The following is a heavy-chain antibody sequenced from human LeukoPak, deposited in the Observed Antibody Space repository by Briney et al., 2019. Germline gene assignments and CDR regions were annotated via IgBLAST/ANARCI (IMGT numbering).Heavy chain of an antibody. J-gene: IGHJ4*02. V-gene: IGHV3-21*01. D-gene: IGHD6-19*01. CDR2: ISTSSSYI. CDR3: ARSKVAGTSDY. Sequence: GGSLRLSCAASGFTFSSYNMNWVRQAPGKGLEWVSTISTSSSYIYYADSVKGRFTISRDNGKNSLYLQMSSLRAEETAVYYFARSKVAGTSDYWGQGTLVAVSS. CDR1: GFTFSSYN.